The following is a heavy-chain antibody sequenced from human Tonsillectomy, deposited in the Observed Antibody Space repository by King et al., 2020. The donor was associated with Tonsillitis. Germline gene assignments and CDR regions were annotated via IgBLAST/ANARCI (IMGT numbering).Heavy chain of an antibody. V-gene: IGHV3-9*01. J-gene: IGHJ6*03. CDR2: ISWESGSI. CDR3: AKDRDFYYYYMDV. Sequence: GQLVQSGEDVVQPGRSLRLYCAASGFTFDDYGMHWVRQAPGKGLEWVSGISWESGSIAYADSVRGRFTISRDNAKSTLYLQMNSLRVEDTALYYCAKDRDFYYYYMDVWGKGTTVTVSS. D-gene: IGHD3-10*01. CDR1: GFTFDDYG.